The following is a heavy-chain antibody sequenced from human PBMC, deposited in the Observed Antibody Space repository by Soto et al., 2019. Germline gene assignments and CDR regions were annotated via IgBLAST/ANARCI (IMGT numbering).Heavy chain of an antibody. J-gene: IGHJ6*03. D-gene: IGHD2-15*01. CDR3: AKGGYCSGGSCSSYYMDV. CDR2: ISGSGGST. CDR1: GFTFSSYA. Sequence: GGSLRLSCAASGFTFSSYAMSWVRQAPGKGLEWVSAISGSGGSTYYADSVKGRFTISRDNSKNTLYLQMNSLRAEDTAGYYCAKGGYCSGGSCSSYYMDVWGKGTTVTVSS. V-gene: IGHV3-23*01.